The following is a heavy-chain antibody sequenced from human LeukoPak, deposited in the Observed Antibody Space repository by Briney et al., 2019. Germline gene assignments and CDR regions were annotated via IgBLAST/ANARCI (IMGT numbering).Heavy chain of an antibody. D-gene: IGHD6-13*01. CDR2: ISGRGNYV. Sequence: GGSLRLSCAASGFTFSDYFMSWVRQAPGKGLEWLSYISGRGNYVDYAESLKGRIAISRDNAKNSLYLQMNSLRAEDTAVYYCARSGIGATEIDYWGQGTLVTVSS. V-gene: IGHV3-11*06. CDR1: GFTFSDYF. CDR3: ARSGIGATEIDY. J-gene: IGHJ4*02.